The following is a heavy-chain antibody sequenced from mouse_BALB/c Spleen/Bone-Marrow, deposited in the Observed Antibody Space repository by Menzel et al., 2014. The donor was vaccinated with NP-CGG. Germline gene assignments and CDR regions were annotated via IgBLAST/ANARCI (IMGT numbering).Heavy chain of an antibody. CDR2: INPSNGRT. CDR3: AARLSHLAMDY. V-gene: IGHV1S81*02. CDR1: GYTFTNYW. J-gene: IGHJ4*01. D-gene: IGHD2-2*01. Sequence: VQRVESGAELVKPGASLKLSCKAYGYTFTNYWIHWVKQRPGQGLEWIGEINPSNGRTNYNEKFKTKATLTVDKSSSTAYMQLSSLTSEDSAVNYCAARLSHLAMDYWGQGTSVTVSS.